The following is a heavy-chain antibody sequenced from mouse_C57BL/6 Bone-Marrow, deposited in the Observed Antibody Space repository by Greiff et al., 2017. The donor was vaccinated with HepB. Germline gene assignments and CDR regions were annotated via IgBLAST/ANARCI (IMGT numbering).Heavy chain of an antibody. Sequence: ESGPGLVKPSQSLSLTCSVTGYSITSGYYWNWIRQFPGNKLEWMGYISYDGSNNYNPSLKNRISITRDTSKNQFFLKLNSVTTEDTATYYCAREWGFYAMDYWGQGTSVTVSS. J-gene: IGHJ4*01. CDR1: GYSITSGYY. V-gene: IGHV3-6*01. CDR2: ISYDGSN. CDR3: AREWGFYAMDY. D-gene: IGHD3-1*01.